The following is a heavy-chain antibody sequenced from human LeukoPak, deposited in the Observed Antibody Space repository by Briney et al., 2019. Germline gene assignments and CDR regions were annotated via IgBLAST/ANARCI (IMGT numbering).Heavy chain of an antibody. Sequence: GGSLRLSCAASGFTFSSYDMHWVRQATGKGLEWVSAIGIGGDTYYPGPVKGRFTISRENAKNSLYLQMNSLRAGDTAVYYCARGGIPVTGIDEVDYWGQGTLVTVSS. CDR3: ARGGIPVTGIDEVDY. D-gene: IGHD2-21*02. J-gene: IGHJ4*02. CDR2: IGIGGDT. CDR1: GFTFSSYD. V-gene: IGHV3-13*01.